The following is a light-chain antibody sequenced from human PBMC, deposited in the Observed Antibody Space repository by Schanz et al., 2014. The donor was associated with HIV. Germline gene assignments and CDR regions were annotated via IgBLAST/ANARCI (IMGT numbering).Light chain of an antibody. CDR3: AAWDYTLNGPL. Sequence: QSVLTQPPSASGTPGQGVTISCSGSNSNIGSYYVNWYQQFPGTAPRLLVYGQNERPSGVPDRFTGSQSGTSASLAISGLQFDDETLYDCAAWDYTLNGPLFGGGTKLTVL. CDR2: GQN. J-gene: IGLJ2*01. CDR1: NSNIGSYY. V-gene: IGLV1-44*01.